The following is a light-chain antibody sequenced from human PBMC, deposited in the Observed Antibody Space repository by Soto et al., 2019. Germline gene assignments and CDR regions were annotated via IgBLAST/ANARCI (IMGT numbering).Light chain of an antibody. Sequence: QSALTQPRSVSGSPGQSVAISCTGTSSDVGAYNYVSWYQQEPGKAPKVMIYEVTKRPSGVPDRFSGSKSGNTASLTISGLQAEDEADYYCCSYAGPDIGVFGGGTKLTVL. CDR2: EVT. V-gene: IGLV2-11*01. CDR1: SSDVGAYNY. J-gene: IGLJ3*02. CDR3: CSYAGPDIGV.